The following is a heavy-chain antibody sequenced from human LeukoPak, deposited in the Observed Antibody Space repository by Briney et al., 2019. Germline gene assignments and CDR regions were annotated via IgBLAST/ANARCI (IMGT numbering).Heavy chain of an antibody. J-gene: IGHJ6*02. Sequence: GASVKVSCKASGYTFTSYYMHWVRQAPGQGLEWMGLINPSGGSTSYAQKFQGRVTMTRDASTSTVYMELSSLRSEDTAVYYCAISGRGDIRYFDWLFPRYGMDVWGQGTTVTVSS. CDR2: INPSGGST. V-gene: IGHV1-46*01. CDR1: GYTFTSYY. D-gene: IGHD3-9*01. CDR3: AISGRGDIRYFDWLFPRYGMDV.